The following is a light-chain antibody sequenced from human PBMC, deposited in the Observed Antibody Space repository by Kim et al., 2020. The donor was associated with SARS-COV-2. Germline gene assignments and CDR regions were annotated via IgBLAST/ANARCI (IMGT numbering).Light chain of an antibody. J-gene: IGLJ1*01. CDR3: NSRDSSGDHLV. Sequence: LGQTGRITCQGDSLRSYYASWYQQKPGQAPVLVIYGKNNRPSGIPDRFSGSSSGNTASLTITGAQAEDEADYYCNSRDSSGDHLVFGTGTKVTVL. CDR1: SLRSYY. V-gene: IGLV3-19*01. CDR2: GKN.